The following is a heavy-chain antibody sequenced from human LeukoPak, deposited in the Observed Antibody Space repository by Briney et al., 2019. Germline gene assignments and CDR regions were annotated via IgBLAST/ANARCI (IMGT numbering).Heavy chain of an antibody. J-gene: IGHJ6*02. V-gene: IGHV3-30*18. Sequence: GGSLRLSCAASGFTFSSYGMHWVRQAPGKGLEWVAVISYDGSNKYYADSVKGRFTISRDNSKNTLYLQMNSLRAEDTAVYYCAKSNPTYYDFWSGYYTGYYGMDVWGQGATVTVSS. CDR2: ISYDGSNK. D-gene: IGHD3-3*01. CDR1: GFTFSSYG. CDR3: AKSNPTYYDFWSGYYTGYYGMDV.